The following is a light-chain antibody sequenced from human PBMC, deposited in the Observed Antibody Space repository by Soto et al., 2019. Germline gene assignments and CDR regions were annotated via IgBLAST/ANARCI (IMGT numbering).Light chain of an antibody. V-gene: IGLV2-14*01. Sequence: QSVLTQPASVSGSPGQSITISCTGTSSDVGGYNYVSWYQQHQGKAPKLMIYEVSNRPSGVSNRFSGSKSGNTASLTISGLQAEDEADYYCSSYTSSSIDYVFGTGTKLTVL. CDR2: EVS. J-gene: IGLJ1*01. CDR1: SSDVGGYNY. CDR3: SSYTSSSIDYV.